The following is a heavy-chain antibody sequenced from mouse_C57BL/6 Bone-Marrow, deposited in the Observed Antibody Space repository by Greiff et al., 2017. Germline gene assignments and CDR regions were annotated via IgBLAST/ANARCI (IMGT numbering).Heavy chain of an antibody. CDR3: AKWLLRFAY. CDR1: GYTFTSYW. V-gene: IGHV1-55*01. CDR2: IYPGSCST. D-gene: IGHD2-3*01. Sequence: VQLQQSGAELVKPGASVKMSCKASGYTFTSYWITWVKQRPGQGLEWIGGIYPGSCSTNYKEKFKSRATLTVDTSSSTAYMQLSSLTSEVYAVYCCAKWLLRFAYWGQGTLVTVSA. J-gene: IGHJ3*01.